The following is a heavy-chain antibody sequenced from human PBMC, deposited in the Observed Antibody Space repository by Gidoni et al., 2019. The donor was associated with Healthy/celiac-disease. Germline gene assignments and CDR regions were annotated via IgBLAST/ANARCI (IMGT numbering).Heavy chain of an antibody. CDR3: ASHSPRGVAVAYFDY. J-gene: IGHJ4*02. V-gene: IGHV4-39*01. CDR1: GGSISSSSYY. CDR2: FYYSGST. Sequence: CTVSGGSISSSSYYWGWIRQPPGKGLEWIGSFYYSGSTYYNPSLKSRVTISVDTSKNQFSLKLSSVTAADTAVYYCASHSPRGVAVAYFDYWGQGTLVTVSS. D-gene: IGHD6-19*01.